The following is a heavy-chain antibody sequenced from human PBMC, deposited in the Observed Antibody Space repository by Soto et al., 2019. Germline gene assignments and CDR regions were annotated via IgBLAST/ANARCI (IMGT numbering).Heavy chain of an antibody. CDR1: GGSISSNY. CDR3: ARSYPNTIFGVVPSRGLDV. V-gene: IGHV4-59*01. Sequence: ASETLSLTCIVSGGSISSNYWSWIRQPPGKGLEWIGYIYYTRSTNFNPSLKNRVIISVDTSKNQFSLKLSSVTAADTAVYYCARSYPNTIFGVVPSRGLDVWGQGTTVTVSS. D-gene: IGHD3-3*01. J-gene: IGHJ6*02. CDR2: IYYTRST.